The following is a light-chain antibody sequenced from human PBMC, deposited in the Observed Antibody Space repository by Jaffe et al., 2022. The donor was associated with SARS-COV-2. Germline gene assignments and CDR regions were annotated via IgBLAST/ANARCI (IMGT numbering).Light chain of an antibody. CDR2: AAS. Sequence: DIQLTQSPSFLSASIGDRVTITCRASQAISTYLAWYQQKPGKAPKLLIYAASTLQSGVPSRFSGSGSGTEFTLTVSSLQPDDFSTYYCQHLNSYPFTFGQGTRLE. CDR3: QHLNSYPFT. CDR1: QAISTY. V-gene: IGKV1-9*01. J-gene: IGKJ5*01.